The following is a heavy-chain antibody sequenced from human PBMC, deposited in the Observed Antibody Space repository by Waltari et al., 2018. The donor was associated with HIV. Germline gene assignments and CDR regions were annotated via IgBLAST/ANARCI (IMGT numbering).Heavy chain of an antibody. J-gene: IGHJ2*01. CDR2: IIPILGIA. Sequence: QVQLVQAGAEVKKPGSSVKCSCKASGGTFSSYAISWGRQAPGQGLEWMGRIIPILGIANYAQKFQGRVTITADKSTSTAYMELSSLRSEDTAVYYCARTTDVVVPAAIPHWYFDLWGRGTLVTVSS. CDR1: GGTFSSYA. V-gene: IGHV1-69*04. D-gene: IGHD2-2*02. CDR3: ARTTDVVVPAAIPHWYFDL.